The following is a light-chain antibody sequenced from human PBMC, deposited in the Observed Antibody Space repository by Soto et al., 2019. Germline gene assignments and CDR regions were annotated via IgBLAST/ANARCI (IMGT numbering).Light chain of an antibody. CDR3: SSYTSDITQV. CDR1: SSDVGRYNY. Sequence: QSVLTQPASVSGSPGQSITISCTGISSDVGRYNYVSWYRQHPGTAPKLIISDVNSRPSGISNRFSGSKSGNTASLTISGLQAEDEAYYYCSSYTSDITQVFGGGTKLTVL. J-gene: IGLJ3*02. V-gene: IGLV2-14*01. CDR2: DVN.